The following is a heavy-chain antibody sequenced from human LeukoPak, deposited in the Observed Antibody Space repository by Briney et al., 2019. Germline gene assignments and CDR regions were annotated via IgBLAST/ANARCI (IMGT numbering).Heavy chain of an antibody. Sequence: ASVKVSCKASGYTFTSYYIHWVRQAPGQGLEWMGIINPGGGSTSYAQNFQGRVTMTRDTSTSTVYKELSSLRSEDTAIYYCARGGDNSYFDYWGQGTLVTVCS. CDR1: GYTFTSYY. J-gene: IGHJ4*02. D-gene: IGHD4-23*01. CDR3: ARGGDNSYFDY. CDR2: INPGGGST. V-gene: IGHV1-46*01.